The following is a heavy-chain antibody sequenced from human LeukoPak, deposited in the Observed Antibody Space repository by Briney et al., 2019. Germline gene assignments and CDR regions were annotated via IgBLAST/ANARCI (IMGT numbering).Heavy chain of an antibody. CDR2: MYSSGST. V-gene: IGHV3-53*01. D-gene: IGHD6-19*01. CDR1: GFIFSNYN. CDR3: AREGGPYSSTLRGH. Sequence: GGSLRLSCAASGFIFSNYNMNWVRQAPGKGLEWVSIMYSSGSTDYADSVKGRFTIFRDNSKNTLYLQVNSLGVEDTAVYYCAREGGPYSSTLRGHWGQGTLVTVSS. J-gene: IGHJ4*02.